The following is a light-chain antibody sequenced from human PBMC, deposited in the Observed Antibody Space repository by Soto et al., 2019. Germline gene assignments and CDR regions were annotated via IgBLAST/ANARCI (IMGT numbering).Light chain of an antibody. V-gene: IGKV1-39*01. J-gene: IGKJ4*01. CDR3: KQTYSSPLT. CDR1: QSIINY. CDR2: AAS. Sequence: DIQMTQSPSSLSASVGDRVTVTCRASQSIINYLNWFQQKSGKAPKLLISAASSLQSGVPSRLSGSGSGTEFILTINSLQPEDVATYYCKQTYSSPLTFGGGSKVEI.